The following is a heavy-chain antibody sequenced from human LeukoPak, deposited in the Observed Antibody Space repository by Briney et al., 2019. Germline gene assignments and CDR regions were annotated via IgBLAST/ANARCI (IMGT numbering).Heavy chain of an antibody. V-gene: IGHV4-59*01. J-gene: IGHJ4*02. CDR1: GGSISNKY. Sequence: SETLSLTCTVSGGSISNKYWSWIRQPPGKGLEWIGYIFYSGTTNYNPSLKSRVTISVDTSKNQFSLKLSSVTAADTAVYYCARGGWNKFDYWGQGTLVTVSS. CDR3: ARGGWNKFDY. D-gene: IGHD3-22*01. CDR2: IFYSGTT.